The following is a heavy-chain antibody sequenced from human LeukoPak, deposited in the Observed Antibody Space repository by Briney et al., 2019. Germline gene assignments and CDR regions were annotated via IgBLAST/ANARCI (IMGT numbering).Heavy chain of an antibody. CDR2: IYYSGST. J-gene: IGHJ3*02. CDR3: ARGNLRYFDPTDAFDI. D-gene: IGHD3-9*01. Sequence: PSETLSLTCTVSGGSISSYYWSWIRQPPGKGLEWIGYIYYSGSTNYNPSLKSRVTISVDTSKNQFSLKLSSVTAADTAVYYCARGNLRYFDPTDAFDIWGQGTMVTVSS. V-gene: IGHV4-59*01. CDR1: GGSISSYY.